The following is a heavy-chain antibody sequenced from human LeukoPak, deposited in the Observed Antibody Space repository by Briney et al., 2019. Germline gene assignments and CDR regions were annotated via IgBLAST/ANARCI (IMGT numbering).Heavy chain of an antibody. J-gene: IGHJ4*02. CDR2: IYYSGST. V-gene: IGHV4-59*01. Sequence: SKTLSLTCTVSGGSISSYYWSWIRQPPGKGLEWIGYIYYSGSTNYNPSLKSRVTISEDTSKNQFSLKLSSVTAADTAVYYCARNHYGSGSPNFDYWGQGTLVTASS. CDR1: GGSISSYY. D-gene: IGHD3-10*01. CDR3: ARNHYGSGSPNFDY.